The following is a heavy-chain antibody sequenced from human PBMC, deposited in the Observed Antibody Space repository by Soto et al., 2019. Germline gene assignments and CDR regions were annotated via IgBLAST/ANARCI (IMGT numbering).Heavy chain of an antibody. CDR2: IDPNIGDT. V-gene: IGHV1-2*02. D-gene: IGHD3-10*01. Sequence: ASVKVSCKASGYTFTNYFLHWVRQAPGQGLEWMGWIDPNIGDTNYSQKLQGRVTMTRDTSISTAYMELTRLRSDDTAVYLCARASTYGESDYWGQGTLVTVSS. CDR1: GYTFTNYF. J-gene: IGHJ4*02. CDR3: ARASTYGESDY.